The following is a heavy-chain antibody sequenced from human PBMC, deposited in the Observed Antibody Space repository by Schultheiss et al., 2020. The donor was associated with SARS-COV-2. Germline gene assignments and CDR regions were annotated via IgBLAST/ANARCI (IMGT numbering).Heavy chain of an antibody. V-gene: IGHV3-11*01. CDR2: ISSSGSTI. D-gene: IGHD3-16*01. Sequence: GGSLRLSCAASRSTFSDYYMSWIRQAPGKGLEWVSHISSSGSTIYYADSVKGRFTISRDDARNSLYLQMHSLRAEDTAIYYCARSFENGYYGTDVWGQGTTVTVSS. J-gene: IGHJ6*02. CDR1: RSTFSDYY. CDR3: ARSFENGYYGTDV.